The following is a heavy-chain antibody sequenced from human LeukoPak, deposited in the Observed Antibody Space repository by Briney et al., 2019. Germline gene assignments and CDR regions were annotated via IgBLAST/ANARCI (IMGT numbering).Heavy chain of an antibody. CDR2: INPNSGGK. V-gene: IGHV1-2*06. CDR1: GYTFTGYY. J-gene: IGHJ6*03. CDR3: ARVILTGYGDYYYYMDV. Sequence: ASVKVSCKASGYTFTGYYMHWVRQAPGQGLEWMGRINPNSGGKNYAQKFQGRVTMTRDTSISTAYMELSRLRSDDTAVYYCARVILTGYGDYYYYMDVWGKGTTVTVSS. D-gene: IGHD3-9*01.